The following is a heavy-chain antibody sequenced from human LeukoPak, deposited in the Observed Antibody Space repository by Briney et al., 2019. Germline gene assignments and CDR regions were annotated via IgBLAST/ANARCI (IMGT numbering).Heavy chain of an antibody. CDR2: IKQDGSEK. V-gene: IGHV3-7*03. CDR3: AKRGVVIRVILVGFHKQAYYFDS. D-gene: IGHD3-10*01. CDR1: GFTFSSYW. Sequence: GGSLRLSCAASGFTFSSYWMSWVRQAPGKGLEWVANIKQDGSEKYYVDSVKGRFTISRDNAKDTLYLQMNSLRAEDTAVYFCAKRGVVIRVILVGFHKQAYYFDSWGQGALVTVSS. J-gene: IGHJ4*02.